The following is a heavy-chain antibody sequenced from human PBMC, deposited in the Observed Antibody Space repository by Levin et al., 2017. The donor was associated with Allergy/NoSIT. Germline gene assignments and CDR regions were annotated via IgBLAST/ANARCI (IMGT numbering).Heavy chain of an antibody. V-gene: IGHV3-7*01. D-gene: IGHD6-6*01. CDR2: IKHDGSEK. J-gene: IGHJ4*02. CDR3: AREVGSSSSSSDY. CDR1: GFTFSSYW. Sequence: PGGSLRLSCAASGFTFSSYWMSWVRQAPGKGLEWVANIKHDGSEKYYLDSVRGRFTISRDNAKNSLYLQMNSLRVEDTAVYYCAREVGSSSSSSDYWGQGTLVTVSS.